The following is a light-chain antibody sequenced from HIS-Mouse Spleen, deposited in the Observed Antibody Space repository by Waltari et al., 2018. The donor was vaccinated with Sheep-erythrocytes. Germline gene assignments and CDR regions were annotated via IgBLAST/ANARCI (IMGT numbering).Light chain of an antibody. CDR3: QVWASSSDPVI. CDR1: NIGSKS. CDR2: DDS. J-gene: IGLJ2*01. Sequence: SYVLTQPPSVSVAQGQTARITWRGNNIGSKSVHGYQQKPGQARVWVVYDDSNRPSGFPGRFSGSDSASTATLTIRTAAAGDAADYYCQVWASSSDPVIFGGGTKLTVL. V-gene: IGLV3-21*02.